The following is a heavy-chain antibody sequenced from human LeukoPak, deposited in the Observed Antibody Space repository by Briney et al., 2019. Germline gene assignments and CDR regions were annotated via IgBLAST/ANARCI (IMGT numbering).Heavy chain of an antibody. V-gene: IGHV3-23*01. CDR1: GFTFSSYA. Sequence: PGGSLRLSCAASGFTFSSYAMSWVRQAPGKGLEWVSSISGSGDSTFHADSVKGRFSISRDNSKNTLYLQMNSLRAEDTAVYYCAKSSNSWTEYFQHWGQGTLVTVSS. J-gene: IGHJ1*01. CDR2: ISGSGDST. CDR3: AKSSNSWTEYFQH. D-gene: IGHD2-2*01.